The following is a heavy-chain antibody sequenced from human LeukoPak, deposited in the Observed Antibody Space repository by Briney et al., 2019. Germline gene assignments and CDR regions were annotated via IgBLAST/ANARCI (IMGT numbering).Heavy chain of an antibody. CDR1: GGTFSSYA. CDR3: ASYYCSGGSCYFDY. V-gene: IGHV1-69*01. J-gene: IGHJ4*02. Sequence: ASVKVSCKASGGTFSSYAISWVRQAPGQGLEWMGGIIPIFGTANYAQKFQGRVTITADESTSTAYMELSSLRSEDTAVYYCASYYCSGGSCYFDYWGQGTLFTVSS. CDR2: IIPIFGTA. D-gene: IGHD2-15*01.